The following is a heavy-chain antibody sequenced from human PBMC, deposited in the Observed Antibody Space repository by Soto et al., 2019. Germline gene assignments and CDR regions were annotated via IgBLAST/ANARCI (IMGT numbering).Heavy chain of an antibody. V-gene: IGHV3-48*01. J-gene: IGHJ4*02. CDR1: GFTFSSYS. Sequence: EVQLVESGGGLVQPGGSLRLSCAASGFTFSSYSMNWVRQAPGKGLEWVSYSSSSSSTIYYADSVKGRFTISRDNAKNSLYLQMNRLRAEDTAVYYCARANYYGSPGDFDYWGQGTLVTVYS. CDR2: SSSSSSTI. D-gene: IGHD3-10*01. CDR3: ARANYYGSPGDFDY.